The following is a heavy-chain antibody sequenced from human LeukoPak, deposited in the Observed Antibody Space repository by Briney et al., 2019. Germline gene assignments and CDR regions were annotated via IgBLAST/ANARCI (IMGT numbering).Heavy chain of an antibody. CDR3: ARDRRVVRGVYYFDY. D-gene: IGHD3-10*01. V-gene: IGHV3-11*04. CDR1: GFTFSDYY. Sequence: PGGSLRLSCAASGFTFSDYYMSWIRQAPGKGLEWLSYTSYTGETIYYEDSVKGRFTFSRDNAKNSLYLQMNSLRAEDTAVYYCARDRRVVRGVYYFDYWGQGTLVTVSS. J-gene: IGHJ4*02. CDR2: TSYTGETI.